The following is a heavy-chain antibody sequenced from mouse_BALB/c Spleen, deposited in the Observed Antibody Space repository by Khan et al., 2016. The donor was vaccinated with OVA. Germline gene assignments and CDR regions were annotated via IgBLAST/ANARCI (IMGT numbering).Heavy chain of an antibody. V-gene: IGHV3-2*02. J-gene: IGHJ4*01. D-gene: IGHD1-1*01. Sequence: EVQLQESGPGLVKPSQSLSLTCTVTGYSITSNYAWNWIRQFPGNKLEWMGYISYSGSTNYHPSLKSRISITRDTSKNQFCLQLNSVTTEDTATYYCARGKYYGYAMDYWGQGTSITVSS. CDR1: GYSITSNYA. CDR3: ARGKYYGYAMDY. CDR2: ISYSGST.